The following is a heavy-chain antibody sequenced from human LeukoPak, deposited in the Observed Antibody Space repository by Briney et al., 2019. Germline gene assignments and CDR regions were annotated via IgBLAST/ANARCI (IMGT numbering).Heavy chain of an antibody. CDR1: GGSFSGYY. J-gene: IGHJ6*03. Sequence: SETLSLTCAVFGGSFSGYYWNWIRQPPGKGLEWIGQINPSRNTNYNPSLKSRVTISVDTSKKQFSLKLSSVTAADTAVYYCARVRGDYGEDSYYYYMDVWGKGTTVTISS. CDR3: ARVRGDYGEDSYYYYMDV. V-gene: IGHV4-34*01. CDR2: INPSRNT. D-gene: IGHD4-17*01.